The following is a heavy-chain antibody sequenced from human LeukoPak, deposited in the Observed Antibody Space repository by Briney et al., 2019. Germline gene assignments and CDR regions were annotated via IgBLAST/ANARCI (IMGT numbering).Heavy chain of an antibody. Sequence: ASVKVSCKASGYTFTSYGISWVRQAPGQGLEWMGWISAYNGNTNYAQKLQGRVTMTTDTSTSTAYMELSRLRSDDTAVYYCARDLYYYDSSGYFFLGGIGGDAFDIWGQGTMVTVSS. V-gene: IGHV1-18*01. CDR2: ISAYNGNT. CDR3: ARDLYYYDSSGYFFLGGIGGDAFDI. D-gene: IGHD3-22*01. CDR1: GYTFTSYG. J-gene: IGHJ3*02.